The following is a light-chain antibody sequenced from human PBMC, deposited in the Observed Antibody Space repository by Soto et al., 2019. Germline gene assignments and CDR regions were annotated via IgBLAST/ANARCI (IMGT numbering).Light chain of an antibody. V-gene: IGLV2-23*03. Sequence: QSALTQPASVSGSPGQSITISCAGTSSDVGSYNFVSWYQQHPGKAPKLMIYEGNKRPSGVSNRFSGFMSGITASLTISGLQAADEADYYCCSYAGSSTFVVFGGGTKLTVL. J-gene: IGLJ2*01. CDR2: EGN. CDR1: SSDVGSYNF. CDR3: CSYAGSSTFVV.